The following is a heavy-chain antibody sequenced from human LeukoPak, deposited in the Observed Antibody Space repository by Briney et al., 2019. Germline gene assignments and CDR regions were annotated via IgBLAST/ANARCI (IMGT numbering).Heavy chain of an antibody. Sequence: ASVKVSCKASGGTFSSYAISWVRQAPGQGLEWMGGIIPICGTANYAQKFQGRVTITADESTSTAYMELSSLRSEDTAVYYCAREHDIVVVPAATWPLDPWGQGTLVTVSS. J-gene: IGHJ5*02. D-gene: IGHD2-2*01. CDR3: AREHDIVVVPAATWPLDP. V-gene: IGHV1-69*13. CDR1: GGTFSSYA. CDR2: IIPICGTA.